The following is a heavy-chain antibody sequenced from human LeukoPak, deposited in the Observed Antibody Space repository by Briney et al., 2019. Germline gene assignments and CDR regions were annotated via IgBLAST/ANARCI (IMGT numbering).Heavy chain of an antibody. V-gene: IGHV3-11*04. CDR1: GFTFSDYY. CDR2: ISNSGSAI. CDR3: ARQVPFYYDSSGPFAS. J-gene: IGHJ4*02. Sequence: GGSLRLSCAASGFTFSDYYMSWIRQAPGKGLEWVSYISNSGSAIYYADSVKGRFTISRDNAKNSMYLQMNGLRAEDTAVYYCARQVPFYYDSSGPFASWGQGTLVIVSS. D-gene: IGHD3-22*01.